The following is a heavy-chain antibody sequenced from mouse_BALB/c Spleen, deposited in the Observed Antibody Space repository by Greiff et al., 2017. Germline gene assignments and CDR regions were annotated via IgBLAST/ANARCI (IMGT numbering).Heavy chain of an antibody. J-gene: IGHJ4*01. Sequence: QVQLKQSGADLAKPGASVKMSCKASGYTFTSYWMHWVKQRPGQGLEWIGYINPSTGYTEYNQKFKDKATLTADKSSSTAYMQLSSLTSEDSAVYYCARRAYYGNYYAMDYWGQGTSVTVSS. CDR3: ARRAYYGNYYAMDY. CDR1: GYTFTSYW. D-gene: IGHD2-10*01. V-gene: IGHV1-7*01. CDR2: INPSTGYT.